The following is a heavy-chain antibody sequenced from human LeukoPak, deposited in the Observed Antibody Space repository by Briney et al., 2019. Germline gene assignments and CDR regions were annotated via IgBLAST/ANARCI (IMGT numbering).Heavy chain of an antibody. J-gene: IGHJ4*02. CDR2: ISGSGGST. Sequence: GGSLRLSCAASGFTFSSYAMSWVRQAPAKGLEWVSAISGSGGSTYYADSVKGRFTISRDNAKNSLYLQMNSLRAEDTAVYYCAREDTMVRGVFDYWGQGTLVTVSS. CDR3: AREDTMVRGVFDY. CDR1: GFTFSSYA. D-gene: IGHD3-10*01. V-gene: IGHV3-23*01.